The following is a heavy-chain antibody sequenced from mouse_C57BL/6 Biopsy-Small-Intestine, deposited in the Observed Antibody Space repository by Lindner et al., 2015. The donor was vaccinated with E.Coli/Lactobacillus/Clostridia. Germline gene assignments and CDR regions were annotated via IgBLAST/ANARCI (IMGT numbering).Heavy chain of an antibody. V-gene: IGHV1-82*01. CDR1: GYAFSSSW. D-gene: IGHD1-1*01. CDR2: IYPGDGDT. CDR3: ARCTTVVATRYFDV. Sequence: VQLQESGPELVKPGASVKISCKASGYAFSSSWMNWVKQRPGKGLEWIGRIYPGDGDTNYNGKFKGKATLTADKSSSTAYMQLSSLTSEDSAVYFCARCTTVVATRYFDVWGTGTTVTVSS. J-gene: IGHJ1*03.